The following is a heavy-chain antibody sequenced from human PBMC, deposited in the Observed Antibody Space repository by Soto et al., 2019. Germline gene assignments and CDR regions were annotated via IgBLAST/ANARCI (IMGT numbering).Heavy chain of an antibody. V-gene: IGHV4-30-2*01. CDR3: ARVAYCGGDCQRGFDP. CDR2: IYHSGST. CDR1: GGSISSGGYY. Sequence: SETLSLTCTVSGGSISSGGYYWSWIRQPPGKGLEWIGYIYHSGSTYYNPSLKSRVTISVDRSKNQFSLKLSSVTAADTAVYYCARVAYCGGDCQRGFDPWGQGTLVTISS. J-gene: IGHJ5*02. D-gene: IGHD2-21*02.